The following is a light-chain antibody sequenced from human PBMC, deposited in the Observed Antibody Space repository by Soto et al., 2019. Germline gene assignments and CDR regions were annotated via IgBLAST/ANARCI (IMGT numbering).Light chain of an antibody. V-gene: IGKV1-9*01. CDR2: AAS. CDR1: QGISRY. J-gene: IGKJ1*01. CDR3: LQNNNYPWT. Sequence: IRLTQSPSSLSASVGDSVTITCRASQGISRYLSWYQQKPGRAPKLLISAASTLQSGVPARFSGSGSGTDFTLSITSLQPEDFATYYCLQNNNYPWTFGQGTRWIS.